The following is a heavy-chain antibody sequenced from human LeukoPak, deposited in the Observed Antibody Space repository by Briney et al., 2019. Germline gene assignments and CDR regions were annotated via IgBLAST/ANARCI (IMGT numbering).Heavy chain of an antibody. Sequence: SETLSLTCTVSGGSISSGGYYWSWIRQPPGKGLEWIGTMYYTGSTYYNPSLKSRVTISVATSRDQISLKLSSVTAADTAVYYCVRHDGRGGATMGAFDSWGQGSLVTVSS. CDR1: GGSISSGGYY. D-gene: IGHD5-12*01. J-gene: IGHJ5*01. CDR2: MYYTGST. CDR3: VRHDGRGGATMGAFDS. V-gene: IGHV4-39*01.